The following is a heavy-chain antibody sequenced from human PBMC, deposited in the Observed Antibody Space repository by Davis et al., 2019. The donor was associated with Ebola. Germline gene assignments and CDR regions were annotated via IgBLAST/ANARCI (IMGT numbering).Heavy chain of an antibody. J-gene: IGHJ5*02. CDR3: ARDLDSSSWYVGSWFDP. CDR1: GYTFAGYY. Sequence: ASVKVSCKASGYTFAGYYMHWVRQAPGQGLEWMGWINPNSGGTNYAQKFQGRVTMTRDTSISTAYMELSRLRSDDTAVYYCARDLDSSSWYVGSWFDPWGQGTLVTVSS. V-gene: IGHV1-2*02. D-gene: IGHD6-13*01. CDR2: INPNSGGT.